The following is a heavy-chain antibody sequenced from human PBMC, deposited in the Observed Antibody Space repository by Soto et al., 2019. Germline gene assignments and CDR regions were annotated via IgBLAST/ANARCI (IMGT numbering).Heavy chain of an antibody. Sequence: ASVKVSCKASGGTFSSYAISWGRQAPGQGLEWMGGIIPIFGKANYAQKFQGRVTITADESTSTAYMELSSLRSEDTAVYYCARDRITMVRGVQYYYYYYGMDVWGQGTTVTVSS. CDR1: GGTFSSYA. CDR2: IIPIFGKA. CDR3: ARDRITMVRGVQYYYYYYGMDV. V-gene: IGHV1-69*13. D-gene: IGHD3-10*01. J-gene: IGHJ6*02.